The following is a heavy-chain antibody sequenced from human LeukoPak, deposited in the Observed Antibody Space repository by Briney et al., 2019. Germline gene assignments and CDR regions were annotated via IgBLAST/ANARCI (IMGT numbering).Heavy chain of an antibody. CDR2: IRTKAYGGTT. CDR3: TRGLSYYASGSYLY. CDR1: GFTFGDHV. Sequence: PGGSLRLSCTASGFTFGDHVMSWVRQAPGKGLEWVGFIRTKAYGGTTQYAASVKGRFTISRDDSINVAYLEMNSLQTEDTAMYYCTRGLSYYASGSYLYWGQGTLVTVSS. V-gene: IGHV3-49*04. J-gene: IGHJ4*02. D-gene: IGHD3-10*01.